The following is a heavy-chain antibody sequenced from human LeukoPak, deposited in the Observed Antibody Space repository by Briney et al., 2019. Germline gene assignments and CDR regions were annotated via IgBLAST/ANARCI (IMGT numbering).Heavy chain of an antibody. J-gene: IGHJ4*02. CDR2: ISSSGSTI. CDR3: ARSQGLGFLEWLLHYYFDY. CDR1: GLTFSDYY. D-gene: IGHD3-3*02. V-gene: IGHV3-11*01. Sequence: GGSLRLSCAASGLTFSDYYMSWIRQAPGKGLEWVSYISSSGSTIYYADSVKGRFTISRDNAKNSLYLQMNSLRAEDTAVYYCARSQGLGFLEWLLHYYFDYWGQGTLVTVSS.